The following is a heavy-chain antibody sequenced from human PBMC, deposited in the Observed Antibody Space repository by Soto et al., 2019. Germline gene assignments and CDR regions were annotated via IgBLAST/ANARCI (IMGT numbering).Heavy chain of an antibody. V-gene: IGHV1-69*13. CDR1: GGTFSSYA. J-gene: IGHJ4*02. Sequence: GASVKVSCKASGGTFSSYAISWVRQAPGQGLEWMGGIIPIFGTANYAQKFQGRVTITADESTSTAYMELSSLRSEDTAVYYCASLLISAYCSGGSCYSTPFDYWGQGTLVTVSS. D-gene: IGHD2-15*01. CDR3: ASLLISAYCSGGSCYSTPFDY. CDR2: IIPIFGTA.